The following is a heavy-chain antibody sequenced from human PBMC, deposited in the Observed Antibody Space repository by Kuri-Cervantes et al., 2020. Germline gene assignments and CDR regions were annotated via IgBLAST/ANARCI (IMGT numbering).Heavy chain of an antibody. CDR3: ARVGIRGYSGYDGDY. V-gene: IGHV1-3*01. D-gene: IGHD5-12*01. CDR1: GYTFTNYL. CDR2: INVGNVNT. Sequence: ASVKVSCKASGYTFTNYLMHWVRQAPGQSLEWMGWINVGNVNTKYSQKFQGRVTITRDTSASTAYMELSSLRSEDTAVYYCARVGIRGYSGYDGDYWGQGTLVTVSS. J-gene: IGHJ4*02.